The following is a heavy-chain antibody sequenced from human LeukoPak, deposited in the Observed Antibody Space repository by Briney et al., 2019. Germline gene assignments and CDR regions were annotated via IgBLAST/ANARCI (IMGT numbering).Heavy chain of an antibody. Sequence: VASVKVSCKAYGYTFTGYYMHWVRQAPGQGLEWMGRINPNSGGTNYAQKFQGRVTMTRDTSISTAYMELSRLRSDDTAVYYCARGGYYYDSSGYALWDYWGQGTLVTVSS. V-gene: IGHV1-2*06. J-gene: IGHJ4*02. CDR3: ARGGYYYDSSGYALWDY. CDR1: GYTFTGYY. D-gene: IGHD3-22*01. CDR2: INPNSGGT.